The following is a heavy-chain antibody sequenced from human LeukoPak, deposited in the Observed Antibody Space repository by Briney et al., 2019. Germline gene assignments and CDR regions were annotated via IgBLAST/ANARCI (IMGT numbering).Heavy chain of an antibody. V-gene: IGHV4-61*02. CDR3: ARVRGAVPLDY. Sequence: SETLSLTCTVSGGSISSGSYYWSWIRQPAGKGLEWIGRIYTSGSTNYNPSLKSRVTISVDTSKNQFSLKLSSVTAADTAVYYCARVRGAVPLDYWGQGTLVTVSS. CDR2: IYTSGST. CDR1: GGSISSGSYY. D-gene: IGHD3-10*02. J-gene: IGHJ4*02.